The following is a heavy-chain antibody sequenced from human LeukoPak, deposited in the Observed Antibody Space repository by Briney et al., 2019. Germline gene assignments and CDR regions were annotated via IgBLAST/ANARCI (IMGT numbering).Heavy chain of an antibody. J-gene: IGHJ4*02. CDR3: AKVAVAAATYRYYFDY. Sequence: GGSLRLSCAASGVTFSSYAMSWVRQAPGKGLEWVSAISGSGGSTYYADSVKGRFTISRDNSKNTLYLQMNSLRAEDTAVYYCAKVAVAAATYRYYFDYWGQGTLVTVSS. CDR2: ISGSGGST. CDR1: GVTFSSYA. D-gene: IGHD6-19*01. V-gene: IGHV3-23*01.